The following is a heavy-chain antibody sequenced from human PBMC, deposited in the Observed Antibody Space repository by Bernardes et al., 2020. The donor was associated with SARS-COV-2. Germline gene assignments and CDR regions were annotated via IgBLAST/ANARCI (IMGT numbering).Heavy chain of an antibody. J-gene: IGHJ6*02. D-gene: IGHD2-15*01. CDR3: VRGGGGLDV. Sequence: GGALRLSCAASGFTFRSYRVYWVRQAPGEGLGWVSRITNDGSTTNYADSVKGRFTISRDNAKNTLYLQMNSLRVEDTAVYYCVRGGGGLDVWGQGTTVTVSS. V-gene: IGHV3-74*01. CDR1: GFTFRSYR. CDR2: ITNDGSTT.